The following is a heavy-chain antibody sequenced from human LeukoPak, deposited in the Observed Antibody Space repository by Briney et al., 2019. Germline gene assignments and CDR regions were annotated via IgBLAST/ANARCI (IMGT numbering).Heavy chain of an antibody. J-gene: IGHJ4*02. D-gene: IGHD3-10*01. V-gene: IGHV3-48*02. CDR3: VLGSPFDY. Sequence: PGGSLTLTCGASGFTFSSYSMNWVRQAPGKGLEWVSYISSSSRSIYYAASVKGRFTISRDNANNSLSLQMNSLRDEDTAVYYCVLGSPFDYWGQGTMVTVSS. CDR1: GFTFSSYS. CDR2: ISSSSRSI.